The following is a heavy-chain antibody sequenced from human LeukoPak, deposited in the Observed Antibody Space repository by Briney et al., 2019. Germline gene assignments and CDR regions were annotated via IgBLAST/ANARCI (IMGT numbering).Heavy chain of an antibody. CDR3: ARPLPAYGDYARGGFDI. D-gene: IGHD4-17*01. V-gene: IGHV3-7*03. J-gene: IGHJ3*02. CDR1: GFTFSNYW. CDR2: IKQDGSEK. Sequence: GGSLRLSCAASGFTFSNYWMSWVRQAPGKGLEWVANIKQDGSEKYYVNSVKGRFTISRDNSKNTLYLQMNSLRAEDTAVYYCARPLPAYGDYARGGFDIWGQGTMVTVSS.